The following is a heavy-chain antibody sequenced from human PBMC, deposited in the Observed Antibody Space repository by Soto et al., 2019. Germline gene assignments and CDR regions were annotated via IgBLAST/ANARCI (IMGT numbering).Heavy chain of an antibody. CDR2: IDHDGRST. D-gene: IGHD2-2*01. CDR3: VRKAGASYMPAEYFQH. CDR1: GFSFSTYW. J-gene: IGHJ1*01. V-gene: IGHV3-74*01. Sequence: EVQLVESGGGLVQPGGSLRLSCAASGFSFSTYWMHWVRQGPGKGLVWVSRIDHDGRSTSYADSVKGRFTISRDNAKNTRSLQMNSLTVEDTGVYYCVRKAGASYMPAEYFQHWGQGTLVTVSS.